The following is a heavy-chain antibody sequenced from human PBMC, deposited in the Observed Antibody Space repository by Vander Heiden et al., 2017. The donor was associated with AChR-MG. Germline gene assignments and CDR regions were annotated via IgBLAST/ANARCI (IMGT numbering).Heavy chain of an antibody. CDR2: ISGSGGST. J-gene: IGHJ6*03. CDR1: GFTFSSYA. CDR3: AKDDGDYHIEGYYYMDV. Sequence: EVQLLESGGGLVQPGGSLRLSCAASGFTFSSYAMSWVRQAPGKGLEWVSAISGSGGSTYYADSVKGRFTISRDNSKNTLYLQMNSLRAEDTAVYYCAKDDGDYHIEGYYYMDVWGKGTTVTVSS. V-gene: IGHV3-23*01. D-gene: IGHD4-17*01.